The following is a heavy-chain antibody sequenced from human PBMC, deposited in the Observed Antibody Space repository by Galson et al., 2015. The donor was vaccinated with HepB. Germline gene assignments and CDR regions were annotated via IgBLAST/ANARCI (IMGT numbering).Heavy chain of an antibody. Sequence: TLSLTCAVSGDSISSDSWWRWVRQPPGEGLEWIGEIYHSGGTNYRPSLKSRVTMSVDKSKNLFSLKLTFVTAADTAVYYCARAKEGRGYFDYWGQGTLVTVSS. CDR1: GDSISSDSW. CDR2: IYHSGGT. CDR3: ARAKEGRGYFDY. J-gene: IGHJ4*02. D-gene: IGHD3-10*01. V-gene: IGHV4-4*02.